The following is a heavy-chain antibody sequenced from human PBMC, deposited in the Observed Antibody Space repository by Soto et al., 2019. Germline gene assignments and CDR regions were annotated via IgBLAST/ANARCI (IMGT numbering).Heavy chain of an antibody. J-gene: IGHJ4*02. CDR1: EYTFTSYT. Sequence: ASVKVSCEASEYTFTSYTMHWVRQAPGQRLEWMGWINGGNGNTKYSQKFQGRVTITRDTSASTAYMELSSLRSDDTAVYYCARELKGPYSFEYWGQGTLVTVSS. V-gene: IGHV1-3*01. D-gene: IGHD2-8*01. CDR2: INGGNGNT. CDR3: ARELKGPYSFEY.